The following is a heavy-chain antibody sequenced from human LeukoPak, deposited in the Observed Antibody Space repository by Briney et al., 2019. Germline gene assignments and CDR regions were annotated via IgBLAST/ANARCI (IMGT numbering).Heavy chain of an antibody. CDR1: GFTFSSYG. V-gene: IGHV3-30*18. CDR2: ISYDGSNK. D-gene: IGHD6-6*01. J-gene: IGHJ4*02. Sequence: GGSLRLSCAASGFTFSSYGMHWVRKAPGKGLEWVAVISYDGSNKYYADSVKGRFTISRDNSKNTLYLQMNSLRAEDTAVYYCAKDSDAAPFDYWGQGTLVTVSS. CDR3: AKDSDAAPFDY.